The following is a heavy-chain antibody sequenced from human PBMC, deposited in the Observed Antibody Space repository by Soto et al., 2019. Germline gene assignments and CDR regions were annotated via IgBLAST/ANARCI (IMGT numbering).Heavy chain of an antibody. D-gene: IGHD3-3*01. CDR1: GFTFSSYG. CDR2: ISYDGSKK. J-gene: IGHJ4*02. V-gene: IGHV3-30*03. CDR3: ATGLSVMKEWLMDAH. Sequence: QVQLVESGGGVVQPGRSLRLSCAVSGFTFSSYGMHWVRQAPGKGLEWVAVISYDGSKKYYADSVKGRFTISRDNSKNTLYLQMDSLRVEDTAVYYCATGLSVMKEWLMDAHWGQGTQVTVSS.